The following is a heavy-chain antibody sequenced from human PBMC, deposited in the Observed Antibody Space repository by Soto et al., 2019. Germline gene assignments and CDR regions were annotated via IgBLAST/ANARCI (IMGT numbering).Heavy chain of an antibody. CDR2: ISSRSDI. V-gene: IGHV3-21*01. CDR1: GFTFSTYS. Sequence: PGGSLRLSCVGSGFTFSTYSINWVRQAPGKGLEWVSSISSRSDIYYADSVKGRFTISRDNAKNSVSLQMNSLSAEDTAVYYCAREYTAWPLAYGLDVWGQGTTVSVS. CDR3: AREYTAWPLAYGLDV. D-gene: IGHD2-2*02. J-gene: IGHJ6*02.